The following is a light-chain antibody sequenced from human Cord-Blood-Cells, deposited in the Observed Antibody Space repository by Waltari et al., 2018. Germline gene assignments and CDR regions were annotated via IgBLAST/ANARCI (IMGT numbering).Light chain of an antibody. CDR3: QAWDSSTAV. Sequence: SYELTQPPSVSVSPGQTASITCSGDKLGDKYACWYQQKPGQSPVLVIYQDSKRPSGIPGRFSGSNSGNTATVTMSGTQAMDEADYYCQAWDSSTAVFGGGTKLTVL. J-gene: IGLJ2*01. CDR1: KLGDKY. CDR2: QDS. V-gene: IGLV3-1*01.